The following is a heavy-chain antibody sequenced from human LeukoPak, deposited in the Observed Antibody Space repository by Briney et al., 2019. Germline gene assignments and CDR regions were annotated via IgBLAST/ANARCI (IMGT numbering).Heavy chain of an antibody. Sequence: GGSLRLSCAASGFTFDDYAMHWVRQAPGKGLEWVSGISWNSGSIGYADSVKGRFTISRDNAKNSLYLQMNSLRAEDTALYYCAKGSDDSSSSGSAYWGQGTLVTVSS. J-gene: IGHJ4*02. CDR2: ISWNSGSI. D-gene: IGHD6-13*01. CDR3: AKGSDDSSSSGSAY. V-gene: IGHV3-9*01. CDR1: GFTFDDYA.